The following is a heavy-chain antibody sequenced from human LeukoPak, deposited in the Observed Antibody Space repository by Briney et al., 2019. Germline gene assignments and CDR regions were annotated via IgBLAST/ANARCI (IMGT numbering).Heavy chain of an antibody. V-gene: IGHV7-4-1*02. CDR3: ARDLKRIAAELAVLGY. J-gene: IGHJ4*02. CDR1: GYTFTSYA. Sequence: ASVKVSCKASGYTFTSYAMNWVRQAPGQGLEWMGWINTNTGNPTYAQGFTGRFVFSLDTSVSTAYLQISSLKAEGTAVYYCARDLKRIAAELAVLGYWGQGTLVTVSS. D-gene: IGHD6-13*01. CDR2: INTNTGNP.